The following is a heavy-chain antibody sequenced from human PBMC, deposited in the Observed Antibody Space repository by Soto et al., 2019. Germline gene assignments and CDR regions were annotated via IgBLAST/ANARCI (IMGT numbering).Heavy chain of an antibody. CDR1: GYSFTSYW. J-gene: IGHJ3*02. V-gene: IGHV5-51*01. D-gene: IGHD2-2*01. CDR2: IYPGDSDT. Sequence: GESLKISCKGSGYSFTSYWIGWVRQMPGKGLEWMGIIYPGDSDTRYSPSFQGQVTISADKSISTAYLQWSSLKASDTAMYYCARRLVVPAASDAFDIWGQGTMVTVSS. CDR3: ARRLVVPAASDAFDI.